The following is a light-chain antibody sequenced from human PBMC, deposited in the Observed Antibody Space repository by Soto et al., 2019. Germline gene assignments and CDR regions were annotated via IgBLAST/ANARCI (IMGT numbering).Light chain of an antibody. CDR3: SSYTSSSTSSYV. Sequence: QSALTQPASVSGSPGQSITISCTGTSSDVGGYNYVSWYQQHPGKAPKLMIYEVSNRPSGVSNRFSGSKSGNTASLTISRLQAEDEADYYCSSYTSSSTSSYVFGTGTKLTVL. V-gene: IGLV2-14*01. J-gene: IGLJ1*01. CDR1: SSDVGGYNY. CDR2: EVS.